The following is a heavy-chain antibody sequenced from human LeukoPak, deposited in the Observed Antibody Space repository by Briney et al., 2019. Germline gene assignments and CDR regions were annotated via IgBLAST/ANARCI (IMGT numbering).Heavy chain of an antibody. V-gene: IGHV1-69*01. CDR2: IIPIFGTA. CDR1: GGTFSSYA. CDR3: ARVGYCSSTSCTNWFDP. Sequence: SVKVSCKASGGTFSSYAISWVRQAPGQGLEWMGGIIPIFGTANYAQKFQGRVTITADESTSTAYMELSSLRSEDTAVYYCARVGYCSSTSCTNWFDPWGQGTLVTVSS. D-gene: IGHD2-2*01. J-gene: IGHJ5*02.